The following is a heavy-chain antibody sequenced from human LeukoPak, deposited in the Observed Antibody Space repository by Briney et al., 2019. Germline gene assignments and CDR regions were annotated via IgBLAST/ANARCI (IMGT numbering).Heavy chain of an antibody. CDR3: ASTPFIWYSSGWTDAFDI. Sequence: PGGSLRLSCAASGFTFSSYAVNWVRQAPGKGLEWVSGISKNGGTTYYADSVKGRFIISRDNSKNTLYLQMNSLRAEDTAVYYCASTPFIWYSSGWTDAFDIWGQGTMVTVSS. CDR2: ISKNGGTT. V-gene: IGHV3-23*01. CDR1: GFTFSSYA. D-gene: IGHD6-19*01. J-gene: IGHJ3*02.